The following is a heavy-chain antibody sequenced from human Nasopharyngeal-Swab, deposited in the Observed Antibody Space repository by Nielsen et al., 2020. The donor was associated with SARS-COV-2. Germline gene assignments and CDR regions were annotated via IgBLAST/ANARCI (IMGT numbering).Heavy chain of an antibody. CDR3: AKTSNLGYFDL. CDR1: GGSISSGSYY. J-gene: IGHJ2*01. V-gene: IGHV4-61*02. D-gene: IGHD1-1*01. CDR2: IYTSGST. Sequence: SETLSLTCTVSGGSISSGSYYWSWIRQPAGKGLEWIGRIYTSGSTNYNPSLKSRVTISVDTSKNQFSLKLSSVTAADTAVYYCAKTSNLGYFDLWGRGTLVTVSS.